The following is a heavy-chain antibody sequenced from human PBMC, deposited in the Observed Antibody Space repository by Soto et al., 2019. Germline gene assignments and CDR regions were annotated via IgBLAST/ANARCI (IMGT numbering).Heavy chain of an antibody. Sequence: PSETLSLTCAVSGYSISSSNWWGWIRQPPGKGLEWIGYIYYSGSTYYNPSLKSRVTMSVDTSKNQFSLKLSSVTAVDTAVYYCAMGYDSSGYYPKYWGQGTLVTVSS. CDR2: IYYSGST. V-gene: IGHV4-28*01. CDR3: AMGYDSSGYYPKY. D-gene: IGHD3-22*01. CDR1: GYSISSSNW. J-gene: IGHJ4*02.